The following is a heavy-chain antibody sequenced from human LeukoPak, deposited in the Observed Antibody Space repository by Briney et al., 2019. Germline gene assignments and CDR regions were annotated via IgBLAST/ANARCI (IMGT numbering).Heavy chain of an antibody. CDR1: GFSFGGSW. J-gene: IGHJ4*02. D-gene: IGHD2-15*01. Sequence: PGGSLRLSCAASGFSFGGSWMTWVRQAPGKGLEWLANIKEDGSVKNYEDSVKGRFTISRDNAKNPLYLHMNSLRAEDTAVYYCARDAGWFRFDYWGQGTLVTVSS. V-gene: IGHV3-7*01. CDR3: ARDAGWFRFDY. CDR2: IKEDGSVK.